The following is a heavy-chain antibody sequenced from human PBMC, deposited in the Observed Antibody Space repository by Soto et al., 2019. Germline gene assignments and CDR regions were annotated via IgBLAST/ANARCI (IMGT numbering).Heavy chain of an antibody. J-gene: IGHJ5*02. CDR1: GYSFTTDC. CDR3: ARLLGVRGVITNSFDP. Sequence: SLKTSCKHPGYSFTTDCIGWVRQMPWKGLEWMGIIYPGDSDTRYSPSFQGQVTISADKSISTAYLQWSSLKASDTAMYYCARLLGVRGVITNSFDPWGQGTLLTVS. D-gene: IGHD3-10*01. V-gene: IGHV5-51*01. CDR2: IYPGDSDT.